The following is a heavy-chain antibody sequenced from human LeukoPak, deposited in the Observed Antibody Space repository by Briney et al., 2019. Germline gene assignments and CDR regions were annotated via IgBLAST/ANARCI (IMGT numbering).Heavy chain of an antibody. CDR2: IYSGGST. CDR1: GFSVSSNY. J-gene: IGHJ5*02. CDR3: ARGQGSRYCTNGVCYWFDP. V-gene: IGHV3-53*01. D-gene: IGHD2-8*01. Sequence: GGSLRLSCAASGFSVSSNYMNWVRQAPGKGLEWVSVIYSGGSTDYADSVEGRFTISRDNSENTLYLQMNSLRAEDTAVYYCARGQGSRYCTNGVCYWFDPWGQGTLVTVSS.